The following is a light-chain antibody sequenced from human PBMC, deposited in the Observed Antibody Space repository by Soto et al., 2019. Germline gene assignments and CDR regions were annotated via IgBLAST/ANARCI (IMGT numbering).Light chain of an antibody. V-gene: IGKV1-9*01. CDR2: GAS. Sequence: DIQLTQSPSFLSASVGDRVTITCRASQDINSYLAWYQQKPGKAPKLLIFGASTLQSGVPSRFSGSGSGTEFSLTINSLQPEDFATYYCQQLNSYSIFTFGLGTKVDI. J-gene: IGKJ3*01. CDR1: QDINSY. CDR3: QQLNSYSIFT.